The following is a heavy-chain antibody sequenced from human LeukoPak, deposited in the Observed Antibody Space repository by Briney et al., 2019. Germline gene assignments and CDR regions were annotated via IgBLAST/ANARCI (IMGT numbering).Heavy chain of an antibody. CDR1: GGSISSSGYY. D-gene: IGHD5-18*01. V-gene: IGHV4-61*02. Sequence: KPSETLSLTCTVSGGSISSSGYYWTWIRQPAGKGLEWIGRIYTSGSTNYNPSLKSRVTISVDTSKNQFSLKLSSVTAADTAVYYCATLGYSYGTDYWGQGTLVTVSS. CDR2: IYTSGST. CDR3: ATLGYSYGTDY. J-gene: IGHJ4*02.